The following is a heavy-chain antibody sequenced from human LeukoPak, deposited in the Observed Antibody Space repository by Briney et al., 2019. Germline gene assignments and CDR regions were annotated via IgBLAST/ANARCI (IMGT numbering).Heavy chain of an antibody. CDR2: IKQDGSEK. CDR3: ARDSSSYFPSYYYYMDV. Sequence: GGSLRLSCAASGFTFSSYWLSWVRQAPGKGLEWVANIKQDGSEKYYVDSVKGRFTISRDNAKNSLYLQMNSLRAEDTAVYYCARDSSSYFPSYYYYMDVWGKGTTVPVSS. J-gene: IGHJ6*03. CDR1: GFTFSSYW. D-gene: IGHD6-6*01. V-gene: IGHV3-7*04.